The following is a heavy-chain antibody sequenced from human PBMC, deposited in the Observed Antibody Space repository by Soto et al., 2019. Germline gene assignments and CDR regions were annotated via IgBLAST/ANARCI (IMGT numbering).Heavy chain of an antibody. CDR2: IYSGGAT. CDR1: GFTVSDNY. D-gene: IGHD3-10*01. CDR3: GGGSGKRYMDV. J-gene: IGHJ6*03. Sequence: EVQLVESGGGLVQPGGSLRLSCATSGFTVSDNYMSWVHQAPGKGLEWVSLIYSGGATYYADSVKGRFTISRDSSKNTLYLQMNSLRAEDTAVYYCGGGSGKRYMDVWGKGTTVTVSS. V-gene: IGHV3-66*01.